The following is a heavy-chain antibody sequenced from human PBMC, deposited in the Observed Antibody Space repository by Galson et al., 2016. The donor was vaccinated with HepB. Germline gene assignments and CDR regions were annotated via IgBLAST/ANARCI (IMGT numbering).Heavy chain of an antibody. J-gene: IGHJ4*02. CDR1: GFTFTTYG. V-gene: IGHV3-48*02. D-gene: IGHD3-10*01. CDR2: ISSGGTTI. CDR3: GREGWLGDLGDY. Sequence: SLRLSCAASGFTFTTYGMNWVRQAPGKGLEYFSYISSGGTTIYYADAVKGRFTISRDNAKNSLYLQMKSLRDEDTAIYYCGREGWLGDLGDYWGQGTLVTVSP.